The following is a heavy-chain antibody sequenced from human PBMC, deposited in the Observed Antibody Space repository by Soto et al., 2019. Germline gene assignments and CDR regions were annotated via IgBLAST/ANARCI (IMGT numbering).Heavy chain of an antibody. J-gene: IGHJ4*02. Sequence: ASVKVSCKASGYTFTSYAMHWVRQAPGQRLEWMGWINAGNGNTKYSQKFQGRVTITRDTSASTAYMELSSLRSEDTAVYYCATSVDFWSGYYSPIDYWGQGTLVTVSS. D-gene: IGHD3-3*01. CDR3: ATSVDFWSGYYSPIDY. V-gene: IGHV1-3*01. CDR1: GYTFTSYA. CDR2: INAGNGNT.